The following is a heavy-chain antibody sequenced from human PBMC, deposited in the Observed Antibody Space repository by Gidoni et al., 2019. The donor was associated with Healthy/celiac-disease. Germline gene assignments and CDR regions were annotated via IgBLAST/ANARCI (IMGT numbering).Heavy chain of an antibody. J-gene: IGHJ5*02. CDR3: AREGGVVVVAATPWWFDP. Sequence: QVQLVQSGAEGKKPGSSVTVSCKASGCTFSSYTISWVRQAPGQGLGWMGRIIPILGIANYAQKFQGRVTITADKSTSTDYMELSSLRSEDTAVYYCAREGGVVVVAATPWWFDPWGQGTLVTVSS. D-gene: IGHD2-15*01. V-gene: IGHV1-69*08. CDR2: IIPILGIA. CDR1: GCTFSSYT.